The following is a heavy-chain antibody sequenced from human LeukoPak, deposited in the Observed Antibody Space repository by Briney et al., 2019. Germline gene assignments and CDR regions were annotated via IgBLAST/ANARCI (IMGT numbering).Heavy chain of an antibody. CDR1: GYSFTSYL. Sequence: GVSLKISCKGSGYSFTSYLIGWVRQMPGKGLEWMGIIYPGDSDTRYSPSLQGQVTISADKSISTAYMQWSSLKASDTVMYYCARLLSGYGSGYGMDVWGKGTTVTVSS. D-gene: IGHD3-10*01. CDR3: ARLLSGYGSGYGMDV. V-gene: IGHV5-51*01. CDR2: IYPGDSDT. J-gene: IGHJ6*04.